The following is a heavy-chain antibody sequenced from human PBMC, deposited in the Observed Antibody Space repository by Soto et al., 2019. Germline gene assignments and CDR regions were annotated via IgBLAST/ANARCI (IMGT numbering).Heavy chain of an antibody. CDR2: ISTRGGST. CDR1: GFTFSIYA. D-gene: IGHD5-12*01. CDR3: AKDNFDYDAFDA. V-gene: IGHV3-23*01. J-gene: IGHJ3*01. Sequence: EIQLLESGGGFVQPGGSLRLSCAASGFTFSIYAMSWVRQAPGKGLEWVSGISTRGGSTNYADSVKGRFTISRDNSKNTLYLQMSSLRADDTAVYYCAKDNFDYDAFDAWSQGTMVTVSS.